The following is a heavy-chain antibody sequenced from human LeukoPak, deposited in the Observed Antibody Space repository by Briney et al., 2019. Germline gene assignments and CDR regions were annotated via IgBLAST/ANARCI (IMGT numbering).Heavy chain of an antibody. CDR1: GGTFSSYA. J-gene: IGHJ4*02. Sequence: ASVKVSCKASGGTFSSYAISWMRQAPGQGLEWMGGIIPIFGTANYAQKFQGRVTITAGESTSTAYMELSSLRSEDTAVYYCASTTTYYDSSGLLGYWGQGTLVTVSS. D-gene: IGHD3-22*01. CDR3: ASTTTYYDSSGLLGY. CDR2: IIPIFGTA. V-gene: IGHV1-69*13.